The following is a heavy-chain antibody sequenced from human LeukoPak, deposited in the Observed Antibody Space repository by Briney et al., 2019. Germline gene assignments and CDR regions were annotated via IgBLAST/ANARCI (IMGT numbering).Heavy chain of an antibody. D-gene: IGHD3-3*01. J-gene: IGHJ6*03. CDR3: ARDSSYDFWSGYHLGYMDV. Sequence: SETLSLTCTVSDGSIRIATSYWGWIRQPPGKGLEWIGSIYHGGITYYNPSLKSRVTISVDTSKNQFSLKLSSVTAADTAVYYCARDSSYDFWSGYHLGYMDVWGKGTTVTVSS. V-gene: IGHV4-39*07. CDR1: DGSIRIATSY. CDR2: IYHGGIT.